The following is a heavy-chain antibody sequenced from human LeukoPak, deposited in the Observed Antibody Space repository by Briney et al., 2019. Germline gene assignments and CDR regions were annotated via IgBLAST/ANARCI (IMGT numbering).Heavy chain of an antibody. CDR1: GFNVRSIY. J-gene: IGHJ6*03. V-gene: IGHV3-53*01. CDR2: IYSGGST. D-gene: IGHD7-27*01. Sequence: GGSLRLSCAASGFNVRSIYMSWVRQAPGKGLEWVSVIYSGGSTYYADAVKGRFSTSRDNSKNTLYHQMKSLRAEDTAVYYCARGKGLPTLGYYYYMDVWGKGTTVTVSS. CDR3: ARGKGLPTLGYYYYMDV.